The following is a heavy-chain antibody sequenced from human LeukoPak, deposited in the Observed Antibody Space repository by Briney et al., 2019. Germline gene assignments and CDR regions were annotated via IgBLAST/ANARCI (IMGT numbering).Heavy chain of an antibody. J-gene: IGHJ4*02. D-gene: IGHD6-6*01. CDR3: PKVPSPTSSFDY. V-gene: IGHV3-30*18. Sequence: PGGSLRLSCAASGFTFSSYGMHWVRQAPGKGLEWVAVISYDGSNKYYADSVKGRFTISSDNSKHTLYLQMNRLRHEEPAVYYFPKVPSPTSSFDYWGQGTLVTVSS. CDR1: GFTFSSYG. CDR2: ISYDGSNK.